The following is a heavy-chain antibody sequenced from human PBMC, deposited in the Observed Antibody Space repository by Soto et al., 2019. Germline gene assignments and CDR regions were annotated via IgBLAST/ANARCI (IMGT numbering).Heavy chain of an antibody. J-gene: IGHJ4*02. Sequence: PGGSLRLSCAASGFTFSSYGMHWVRQAPGKGLEWVAVISYDGSNKYYADSVKGRFTISRDNSKNTLYLQMNSLRAEDTAVYYCARRGAGFDYWGQGTLVTV. CDR3: ARRGAGFDY. CDR1: GFTFSSYG. CDR2: ISYDGSNK. V-gene: IGHV3-30*03.